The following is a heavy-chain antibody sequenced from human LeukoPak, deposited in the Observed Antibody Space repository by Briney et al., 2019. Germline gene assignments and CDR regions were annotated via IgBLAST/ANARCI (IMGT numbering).Heavy chain of an antibody. CDR2: ISSSGSTI. Sequence: GGSLRLSCAASGFTFSDYYMSWIRQAPGKGLEWISYISSSGSTISYADSVKGRFTISRDNAKNPLYLQMNSLRAEDTAVYYCASPYIAAAGSAGDYWGQGTLVTVSS. CDR3: ASPYIAAAGSAGDY. V-gene: IGHV3-11*01. CDR1: GFTFSDYY. D-gene: IGHD6-13*01. J-gene: IGHJ4*02.